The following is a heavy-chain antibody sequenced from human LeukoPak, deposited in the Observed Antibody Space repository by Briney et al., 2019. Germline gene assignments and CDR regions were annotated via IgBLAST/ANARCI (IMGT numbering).Heavy chain of an antibody. CDR2: IIPIFGAA. Sequence: SVKVSCKASGGTFSSYAISWVRQAPGQGLEWMGGIIPIFGAANYAQKFQGRGTLTTNESTSTAYMELSSLRSEDTAVYYCARAAATALHFDYWGQGTLVTVSS. V-gene: IGHV1-69*05. CDR3: ARAAATALHFDY. J-gene: IGHJ4*02. CDR1: GGTFSSYA. D-gene: IGHD6-25*01.